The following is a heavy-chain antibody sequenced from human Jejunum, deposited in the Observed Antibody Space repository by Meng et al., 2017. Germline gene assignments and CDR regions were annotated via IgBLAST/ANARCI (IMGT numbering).Heavy chain of an antibody. V-gene: IGHV2-5*02. J-gene: IGHJ5*02. D-gene: IGHD6-13*01. Sequence: QNPLKDSGPTLAKPTQTLAMNCTFSGFPLSTSGVGVGWLRQPPEKALECLAIIYWDDDKRYTPSLKNRLTITKDTSKNQVVLTMTNMDIVDTATYYCAHRLAYSSNYNVGWFDPWGQGTLVTVSS. CDR1: GFPLSTSGVG. CDR2: IYWDDDK. CDR3: AHRLAYSSNYNVGWFDP.